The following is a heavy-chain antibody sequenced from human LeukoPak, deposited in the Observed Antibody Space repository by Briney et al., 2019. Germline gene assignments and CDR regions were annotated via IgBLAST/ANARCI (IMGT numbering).Heavy chain of an antibody. V-gene: IGHV4-34*01. CDR3: ARDLSSSWYSREAYFDY. D-gene: IGHD6-13*01. J-gene: IGHJ4*02. Sequence: PSETLSLTCTVYGGSFNGYYWSWIRQPPGKGLEWIGDISQSRTTNYNPSLKSRVTISVDTSKNQFSLKLSSVTAADTAVYYCARDLSSSWYSREAYFDYWGQGTLVTVSS. CDR2: ISQSRTT. CDR1: GGSFNGYY.